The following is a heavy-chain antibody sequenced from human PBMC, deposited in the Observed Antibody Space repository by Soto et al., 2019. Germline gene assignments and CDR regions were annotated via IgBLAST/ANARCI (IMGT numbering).Heavy chain of an antibody. CDR1: GFTFSSYG. Sequence: QVQLVESGGGVVQPGRSLRLSCAASGFTFSSYGMHWVRQAPGKGLEWVAVIWYDGSNKYYADSVKGRFTISRDNSKNARYLQMNSLRAEDTAVYYCARGSTRGSGGRHSYDYWGQGTLVTVSS. CDR2: IWYDGSNK. CDR3: ARGSTRGSGGRHSYDY. D-gene: IGHD2-15*01. V-gene: IGHV3-33*01. J-gene: IGHJ4*02.